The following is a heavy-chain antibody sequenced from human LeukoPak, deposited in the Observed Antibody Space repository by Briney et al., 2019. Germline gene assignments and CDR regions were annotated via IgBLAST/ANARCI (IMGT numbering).Heavy chain of an antibody. D-gene: IGHD3-22*01. J-gene: IGHJ5*02. CDR3: AKGRYYYDSSGYFGGLNWFDP. CDR1: GFIFSTYE. V-gene: IGHV3-48*03. Sequence: PGGSLRLSCAASGFIFSTYEMNWVRQAPGKGLEWLSYISYNGRSIYYADSVKGRFTISRDNSKNTLYLQMNSLRAEDTAVYYCAKGRYYYDSSGYFGGLNWFDPWGQGTLVTVSS. CDR2: ISYNGRSI.